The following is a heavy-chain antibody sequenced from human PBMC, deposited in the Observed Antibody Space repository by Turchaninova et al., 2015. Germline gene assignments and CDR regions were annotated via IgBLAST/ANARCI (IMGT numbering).Heavy chain of an antibody. D-gene: IGHD1-26*01. CDR2: INHSGRT. V-gene: IGHV4-34*01. CDR3: ARDGGAVGAFDY. J-gene: IGHJ4*02. CDR1: GGSFSGYY. Sequence: QVQLQQWGAGLLRPSETLSLTCAVYGGSFSGYYWSWIRQPPGKGLEWIGEINHSGRTNYMPSPKSRLTMSVETSNNQLSLKLSSVTAADTALYYCARDGGAVGAFDYWGQGTLVTVSS.